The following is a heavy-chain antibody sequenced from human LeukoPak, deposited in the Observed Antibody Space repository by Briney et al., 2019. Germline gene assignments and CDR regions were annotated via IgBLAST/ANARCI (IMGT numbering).Heavy chain of an antibody. J-gene: IGHJ4*02. CDR3: ARQRGSWYIDH. CDR2: IYYSGST. CDR1: GGSISGSSYY. D-gene: IGHD6-13*01. V-gene: IGHV4-39*01. Sequence: SETLSLTCTVSGGSISGSSYYWGWIRQPPGKGLEFIGSIYYSGSTYYNPSLKSRVTISVDTSKNQFSLKLSSVTVADTAVYYCARQRGSWYIDHWGQGTLVTVSS.